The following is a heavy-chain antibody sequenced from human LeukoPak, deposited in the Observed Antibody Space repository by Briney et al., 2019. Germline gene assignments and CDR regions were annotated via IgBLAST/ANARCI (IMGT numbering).Heavy chain of an antibody. CDR2: IYYSGST. D-gene: IGHD4-17*01. J-gene: IGHJ5*02. Sequence: SETLSLTCSVSGGSISSHYWSWIRQPPGKGLEWIGYIYYSGSTKYNPSLKSRVTISVDKSKNQFYLKMSLVATADTAVYYCARGGTTVTPGLLWFDPWGQGTLVTVSS. CDR3: ARGGTTVTPGLLWFDP. CDR1: GGSISSHY. V-gene: IGHV4-59*11.